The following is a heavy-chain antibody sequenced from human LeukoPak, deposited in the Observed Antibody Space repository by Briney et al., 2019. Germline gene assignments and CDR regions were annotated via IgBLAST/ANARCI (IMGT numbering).Heavy chain of an antibody. CDR2: IYYSGST. J-gene: IGHJ4*02. CDR3: ARDLVGLYYFDY. Sequence: PSETLSLTCTVSGGSLSSYHWSWIRQPPGKGLEWIGYIYYSGSTNYNPSLKSRVTISVDTSKNQFSLKLSSVTAADTAVYYCARDLVGLYYFDYWGQGTLVTVSS. D-gene: IGHD2-15*01. CDR1: GGSLSSYH. V-gene: IGHV4-59*12.